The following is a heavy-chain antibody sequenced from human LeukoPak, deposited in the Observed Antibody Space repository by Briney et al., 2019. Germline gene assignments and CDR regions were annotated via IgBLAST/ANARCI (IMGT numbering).Heavy chain of an antibody. CDR1: GFTFSSYA. J-gene: IGHJ4*02. V-gene: IGHV3-23*01. D-gene: IGHD6-19*01. CDR3: AKNIAYSSGWRFDY. Sequence: GGSLRLSCAASGFTFSSYAMSWVRQAPGKGLEWVSAITGSGSDTNHAHSVKGRFTISRDNSKNTLYLQMNRLRAEDTAVYYCAKNIAYSSGWRFDYWGQGTLVTVSS. CDR2: ITGSGSDT.